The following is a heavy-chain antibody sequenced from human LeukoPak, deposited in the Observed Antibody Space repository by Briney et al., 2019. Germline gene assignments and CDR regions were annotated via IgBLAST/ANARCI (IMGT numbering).Heavy chain of an antibody. Sequence: SGPTLVNPTQTLTLTCTFSELSLSTSGVGVDWIRQPPGKALEWLALIYWDDDKRYSPSLKSRLTITKDTSKNQVVLTMTNMDPVDTATYYCAHRRAIFGVVYAFDIWGQGTMVTVSS. V-gene: IGHV2-5*02. CDR3: AHRRAIFGVVYAFDI. CDR2: IYWDDDK. D-gene: IGHD3-3*01. CDR1: ELSLSTSGVG. J-gene: IGHJ3*02.